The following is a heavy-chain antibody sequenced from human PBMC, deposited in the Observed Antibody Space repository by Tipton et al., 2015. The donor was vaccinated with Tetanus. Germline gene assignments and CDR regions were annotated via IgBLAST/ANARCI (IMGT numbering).Heavy chain of an antibody. CDR1: GAPISSYY. J-gene: IGHJ4*02. CDR3: ARANNDFPKKGPFDS. V-gene: IGHV4-59*01. Sequence: TLSLTCTISGAPISSYYWSWIRQPPGNGLEWIGYIYNSGNTNYNPSLKSRVSISFGTSKNQFSLNLESVTAADTAFYYCARANNDFPKKGPFDSWGQGTLVIVSS. D-gene: IGHD1-1*01. CDR2: IYNSGNT.